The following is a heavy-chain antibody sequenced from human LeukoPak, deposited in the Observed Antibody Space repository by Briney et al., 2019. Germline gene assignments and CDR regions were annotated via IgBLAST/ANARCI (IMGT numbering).Heavy chain of an antibody. D-gene: IGHD7-27*01. CDR3: ARDPRLTGDAQPFDY. Sequence: SVKVSCKASGGTFSSYAISWVRQAPGQGLEWMGRIIPILGIANYAQKFQGRVTITADKSTSTAYMELSSLRSEDTAVYYCARDPRLTGDAQPFDYWGQGTLVTVSS. CDR2: IIPILGIA. CDR1: GGTFSSYA. J-gene: IGHJ4*02. V-gene: IGHV1-69*04.